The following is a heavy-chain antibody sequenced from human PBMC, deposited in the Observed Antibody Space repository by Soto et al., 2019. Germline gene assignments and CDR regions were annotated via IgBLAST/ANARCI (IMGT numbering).Heavy chain of an antibody. CDR3: ARDPMNYYDSSGYDEGT. J-gene: IGHJ5*02. CDR1: GFTFDDYG. CDR2: INWNGGST. D-gene: IGHD3-22*01. V-gene: IGHV3-20*04. Sequence: TASGFTFDDYGMSWVRQAPGKGLEWVSGINWNGGSTGYADSVKGRFTISRDNAKNSLYLQMNSLRAEDTALYYCARDPMNYYDSSGYDEGTWGQGTLVTVSS.